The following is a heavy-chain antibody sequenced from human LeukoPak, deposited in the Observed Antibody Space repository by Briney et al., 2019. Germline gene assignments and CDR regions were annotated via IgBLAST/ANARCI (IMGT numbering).Heavy chain of an antibody. D-gene: IGHD2-15*01. CDR3: ARGYCGGGSCYNSRGWFDP. CDR2: INPSGGST. Sequence: ASVKVSCKASGYIFTSYYMHWVRQAPGQGLEWMGIINPSGGSTSYAQKFQGRVTMTRDTSTSTVYMELSSLRSEDTAVYYCARGYCGGGSCYNSRGWFDPWGQGTLVTVSS. CDR1: GYIFTSYY. V-gene: IGHV1-46*01. J-gene: IGHJ5*02.